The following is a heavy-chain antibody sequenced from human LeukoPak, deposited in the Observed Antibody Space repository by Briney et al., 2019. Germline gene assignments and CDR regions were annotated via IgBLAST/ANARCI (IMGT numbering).Heavy chain of an antibody. D-gene: IGHD3-22*01. CDR1: GFTVSSHY. Sequence: GGSLRLSCAASGFTVSSHYMSWVRQAPGKGLEWASVIYSGGTTYYADSGKGRFTISRNNSKNTLYLQMNSLRAEDTAVYYCARGYDSGGYYWGQGTLVTVSS. CDR2: IYSGGTT. V-gene: IGHV3-66*01. J-gene: IGHJ4*02. CDR3: ARGYDSGGYY.